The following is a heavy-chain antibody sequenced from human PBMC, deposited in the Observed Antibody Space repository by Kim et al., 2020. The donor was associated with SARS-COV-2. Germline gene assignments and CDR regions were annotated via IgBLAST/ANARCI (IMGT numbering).Heavy chain of an antibody. CDR3: ASGAIDY. J-gene: IGHJ4*02. CDR2: YSGST. Sequence: YSGSTYYNPSLKSRVTKSVDTSKNQFSLKLSSVTAADTAVYYCASGAIDYWGQGTLVTVSS. V-gene: IGHV4-39*01. D-gene: IGHD2-15*01.